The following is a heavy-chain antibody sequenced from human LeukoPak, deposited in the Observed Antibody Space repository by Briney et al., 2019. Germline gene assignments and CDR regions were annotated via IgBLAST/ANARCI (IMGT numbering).Heavy chain of an antibody. CDR1: GGSISSSSYY. CDR3: ARVAGGGSYYYDSSGPAAFDI. Sequence: PSETLSLTCTVSGGSISSSSYYWGWIRQPPGKGLEWIGSIYYSGSTYYNPSLKSRVTISVDTSKNQFSLKLSSVTAADTAVYYCARVAGGGSYYYDSSGPAAFDIWGQGTMVTVSS. J-gene: IGHJ3*02. D-gene: IGHD3-22*01. CDR2: IYYSGST. V-gene: IGHV4-39*07.